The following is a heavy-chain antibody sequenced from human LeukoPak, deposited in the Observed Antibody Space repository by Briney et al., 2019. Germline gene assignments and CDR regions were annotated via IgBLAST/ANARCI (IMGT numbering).Heavy chain of an antibody. V-gene: IGHV1-18*01. CDR1: GYAYSKYG. J-gene: IGHJ4*02. CDR2: ISTYNGDT. CDR3: ARDPSNTSGWYIYFDH. D-gene: IGHD6-19*01. Sequence: GASVKVSCKASGYAYSKYGIAWVRQAPGQGLEWMGWISTYNGDTRYAQKFQGRVTVSSDTSTGTAYLELRSLRSDDTAVYYCARDPSNTSGWYIYFDHWGQGALVTVSS.